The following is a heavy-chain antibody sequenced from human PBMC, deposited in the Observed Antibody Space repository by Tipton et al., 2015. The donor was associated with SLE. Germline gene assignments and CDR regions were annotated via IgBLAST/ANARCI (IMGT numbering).Heavy chain of an antibody. CDR3: ARGARGYSYGSDEDFDS. CDR2: IYYTGTT. D-gene: IGHD5-18*01. J-gene: IGHJ4*02. V-gene: IGHV4-59*01. CDR1: GNSLTGSY. Sequence: TLSLTCTVSGNSLTGSYWSWIRQPPGKGLEWIGYIYYTGTTKFEPSLKSRVTFSVDRSKNQFSLNVRSVTAADTAVYHCARGARGYSYGSDEDFDSWGQGILVTVSS.